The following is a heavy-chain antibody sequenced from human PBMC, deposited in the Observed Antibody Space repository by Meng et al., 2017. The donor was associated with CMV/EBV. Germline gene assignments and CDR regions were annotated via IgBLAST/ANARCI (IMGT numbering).Heavy chain of an antibody. CDR2: IDPSSGGT. CDR3: ARTAYNSGWWGGDYYSGMDV. J-gene: IGHJ6*02. Sequence: ASVKVSCKASGFTFTGYYIHWVRQAPGQGLEWMGWIDPSSGGTNYAQRFQGRVTMTRDTSISTAYMELTRLRSDDTAVYYCARTAYNSGWWGGDYYSGMDVWGQGTTVTAP. V-gene: IGHV1-2*02. D-gene: IGHD6-19*01. CDR1: GFTFTGYY.